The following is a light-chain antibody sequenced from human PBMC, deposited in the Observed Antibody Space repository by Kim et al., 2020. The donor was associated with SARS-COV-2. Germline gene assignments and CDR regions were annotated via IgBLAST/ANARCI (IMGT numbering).Light chain of an antibody. CDR3: QQSSSLPLT. Sequence: EIVLTQSPDLQSVAPKEKVTISCRASQSIGSTLHWYQQKPDQSPKLLIKYASQSFSGVPSRFSGSGSGTDFTLTISSLEAEDAATYYCQQSSSLPLTFGGGTKVDIK. J-gene: IGKJ4*01. CDR2: YAS. V-gene: IGKV6-21*01. CDR1: QSIGST.